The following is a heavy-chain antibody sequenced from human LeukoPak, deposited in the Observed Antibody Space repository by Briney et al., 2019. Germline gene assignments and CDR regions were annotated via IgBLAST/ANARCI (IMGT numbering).Heavy chain of an antibody. V-gene: IGHV3-33*01. J-gene: IGHJ4*02. Sequence: GRSLRLSCAASGFTFSSYGMHGVRQAPGKGLEGVAVIWYDGSNKYYADSVKGRFTISRDNSKNTLYLQMNSLRAEDTAVYYCARASWGGSSWFNPNYWGQGTLVTVSS. D-gene: IGHD6-13*01. CDR1: GFTFSSYG. CDR2: IWYDGSNK. CDR3: ARASWGGSSWFNPNY.